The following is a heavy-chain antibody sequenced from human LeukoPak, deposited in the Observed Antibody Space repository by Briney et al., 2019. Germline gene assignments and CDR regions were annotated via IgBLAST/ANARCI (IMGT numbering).Heavy chain of an antibody. CDR2: ISGSGGSAGST. CDR1: GFTLSSYE. Sequence: GGSLRLSCTVSGFTLSSYEMSWIRQAPGKGLEWVSGISGSGGSAGSTYYADSVKGRFTISRDNSKDTLYLQMNSLRAEDTAVYYCAKAGGVRFDPWGQGTLVTVSS. CDR3: AKAGGVRFDP. D-gene: IGHD1-26*01. J-gene: IGHJ5*02. V-gene: IGHV3-23*01.